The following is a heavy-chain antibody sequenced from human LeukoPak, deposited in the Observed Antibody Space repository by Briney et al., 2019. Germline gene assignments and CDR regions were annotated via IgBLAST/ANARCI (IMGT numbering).Heavy chain of an antibody. CDR3: ARDSQAVGTDFDY. Sequence: GGSLRLSCAASGSTFSSYAMSWVRQAPGKGLEWVSSISSSSSYITYADSVKGRFTISRDNAKNSLYLQMHSLRAEDTAVYYCARDSQAVGTDFDYWGQGTLVTVSS. V-gene: IGHV3-21*01. CDR1: GSTFSSYA. CDR2: ISSSSSYI. D-gene: IGHD6-13*01. J-gene: IGHJ4*02.